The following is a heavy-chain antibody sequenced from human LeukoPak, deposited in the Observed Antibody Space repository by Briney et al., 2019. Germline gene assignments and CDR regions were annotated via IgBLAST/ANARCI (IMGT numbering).Heavy chain of an antibody. CDR1: GGSISSGSYY. Sequence: PSETLSLTCTVSGGSISSGSYYWSWIRQPAGKGLEWIGRIYNGGSTIYNPSLKSRVTMSVDTSTNQFSLELSSVTAADTAVYYCARESPYYMDVWGKGTTVTISS. V-gene: IGHV4-61*02. J-gene: IGHJ6*03. CDR2: IYNGGST. CDR3: ARESPYYMDV.